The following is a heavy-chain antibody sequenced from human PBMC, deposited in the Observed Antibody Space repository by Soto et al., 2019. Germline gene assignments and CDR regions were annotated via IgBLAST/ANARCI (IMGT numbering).Heavy chain of an antibody. CDR2: ISYDRGNK. Sequence: QVHLVESGGGVVQPGKSLRLSCAASGSTFSSYGMHWVRQAPGKGLGWVAAISYDRGNKYYADSVKGRFTISRDNSKNTLYLQMNSLRAEDTAVYYCAKDEGYGGNSWYFDLWGRGTLVTVSS. CDR1: GSTFSSYG. CDR3: AKDEGYGGNSWYFDL. J-gene: IGHJ2*01. D-gene: IGHD2-21*02. V-gene: IGHV3-30*18.